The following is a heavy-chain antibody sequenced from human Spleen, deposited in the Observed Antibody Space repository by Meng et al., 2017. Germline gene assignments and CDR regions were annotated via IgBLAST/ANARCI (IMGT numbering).Heavy chain of an antibody. Sequence: QVQLQESGPGLVKPSQTLSLTCTVSGGSISSNTWWSWVHQPPGKGLEWIGEIYHGGSTNYIPSLKSRVTISIDKSKNQFSLDLSSVTAADTAVYYCTRNSYDSRHYVLGFWGQGTLVTVSS. CDR2: IYHGGST. J-gene: IGHJ4*02. CDR3: TRNSYDSRHYVLGF. D-gene: IGHD3-10*02. CDR1: GGSISSNTW. V-gene: IGHV4-4*02.